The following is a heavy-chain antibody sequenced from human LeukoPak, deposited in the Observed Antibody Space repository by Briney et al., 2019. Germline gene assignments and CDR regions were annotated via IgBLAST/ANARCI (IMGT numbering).Heavy chain of an antibody. D-gene: IGHD3-22*01. CDR3: AKDEVLYYDSSGYYWKGLDY. J-gene: IGHJ4*02. Sequence: GGSLRLSCTATGFTFSNFGMAWVRQAPGQGLEWDSTISGSDGNMYQADSVKGRFTISRDNSRSTLYLQMNSLRAEDTAVYYCAKDEVLYYDSSGYYWKGLDYWGQGTLVTVSS. V-gene: IGHV3-23*01. CDR1: GFTFSNFG. CDR2: ISGSDGNM.